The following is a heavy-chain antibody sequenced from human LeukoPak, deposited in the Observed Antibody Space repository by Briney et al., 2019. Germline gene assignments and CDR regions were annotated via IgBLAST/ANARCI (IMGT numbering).Heavy chain of an antibody. CDR3: ARTYYYDSSGYYRGGWFDP. J-gene: IGHJ5*02. V-gene: IGHV4-34*01. CDR2: INHSGST. D-gene: IGHD3-22*01. CDR1: GGPFSGYY. Sequence: SETLSLTCAVYGGPFSGYYWSWIRQPPGKGLEWIGEINHSGSTNYNPSLKSRVTISVDTSKNQFSLKLSSVTAADTAVYYCARTYYYDSSGYYRGGWFDPWGQGTLVTVSS.